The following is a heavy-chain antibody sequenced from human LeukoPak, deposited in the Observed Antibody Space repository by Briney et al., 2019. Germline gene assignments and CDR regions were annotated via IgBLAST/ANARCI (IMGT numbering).Heavy chain of an antibody. Sequence: SETLSLTCAVYGGSFSGYYWSWIRQPPGKGLEWIGEINHSGSTNYNPSLKSRVTISVDTSKNQFSLKPSSVTAADTAVYYCAREGGSYYEVDYFDYWGQGTLVTVSS. J-gene: IGHJ4*02. CDR2: INHSGST. CDR1: GGSFSGYY. V-gene: IGHV4-34*01. D-gene: IGHD1-26*01. CDR3: AREGGSYYEVDYFDY.